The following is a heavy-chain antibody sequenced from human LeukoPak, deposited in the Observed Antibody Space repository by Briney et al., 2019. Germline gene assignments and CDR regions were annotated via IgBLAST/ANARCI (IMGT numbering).Heavy chain of an antibody. J-gene: IGHJ4*02. Sequence: ASAKVSCKVFGYTLTELSMHCVRQAPGNGLECMGGFDPEDGETIYAQKFQCRVTMTEDTSTDTAYMDLSSLRSEDTAVYYCATSGGGLGYFDWFIAFDYWGQGTLVSVSS. CDR3: ATSGGGLGYFDWFIAFDY. V-gene: IGHV1-24*01. CDR1: GYTLTELS. D-gene: IGHD3-9*01. CDR2: FDPEDGET.